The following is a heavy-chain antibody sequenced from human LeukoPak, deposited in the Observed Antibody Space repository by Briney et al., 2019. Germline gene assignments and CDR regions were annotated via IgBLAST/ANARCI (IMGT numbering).Heavy chain of an antibody. V-gene: IGHV1-18*01. Sequence: EASVKVSCKASGYTFTNYGITWVRQAPGQGLEWMGWISTYSGNTDGNTKHAQKLQGRVAMTTDTSTSTAYKELRSLRSDDTAVYYCARGYYYDSSGYRHWGQGTLVTVSS. D-gene: IGHD3-22*01. CDR1: GYTFTNYG. CDR3: ARGYYYDSSGYRH. CDR2: ISTYSGNTDGNT. J-gene: IGHJ4*02.